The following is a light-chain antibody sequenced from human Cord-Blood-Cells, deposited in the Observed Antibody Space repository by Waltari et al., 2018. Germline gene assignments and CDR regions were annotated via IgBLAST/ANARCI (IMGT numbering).Light chain of an antibody. J-gene: IGKJ4*01. CDR2: DAS. CDR1: QSVSSN. V-gene: IGKV3-11*01. Sequence: EIVLTQSPATLSLSPGERATPSCRASQSVSSNLAWYQQKPGQAPRLLIYDASNRATGIPARFSGSGSGTDFTLTISSLEPEDFAVYYCQQRSNWPPLTFGGGTKVEIK. CDR3: QQRSNWPPLT.